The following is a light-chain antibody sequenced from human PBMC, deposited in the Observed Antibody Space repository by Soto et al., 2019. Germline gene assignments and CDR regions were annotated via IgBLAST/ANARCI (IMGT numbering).Light chain of an antibody. Sequence: DIQMTQSPSSLSASVGDRVTITCRASQSISSYLNWYQQKPGKAPKLLIFDASSLQSGVPSRFSGSGSGTELTLTIFSLQPDDFATYYCQQYETSPGTFGQGTKVDIK. CDR1: QSISSY. V-gene: IGKV1-39*01. J-gene: IGKJ1*01. CDR3: QQYETSPGT. CDR2: DAS.